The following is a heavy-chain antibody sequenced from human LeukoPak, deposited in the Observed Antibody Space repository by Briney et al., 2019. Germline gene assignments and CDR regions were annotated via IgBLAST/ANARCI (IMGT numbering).Heavy chain of an antibody. CDR2: ISSSSYI. CDR1: GFTFSSYS. V-gene: IGHV3-21*01. D-gene: IGHD3-22*01. J-gene: IGHJ1*01. Sequence: GGSLRLSCAAPGFTFSSYSMNWVRQAPGKGLEWVSSISSSSYIYYADSVKGRFTISRDNAKNSLYLQMNSLRAEDTAVYYCARDRFSLYYYDSSGYYRGYFQHWGQGTLVTVSS. CDR3: ARDRFSLYYYDSSGYYRGYFQH.